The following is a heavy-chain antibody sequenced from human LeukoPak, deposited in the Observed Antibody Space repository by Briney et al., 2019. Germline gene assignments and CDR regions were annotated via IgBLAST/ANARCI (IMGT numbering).Heavy chain of an antibody. CDR2: IYYSGST. V-gene: IGHV4-39*01. J-gene: IGHJ4*02. CDR1: GGSISSSSYY. CDR3: ARGSRYSGSYTVDY. D-gene: IGHD1-26*01. Sequence: SETLSLTCTVSGGSISSSSYYWGWIRQPPGKGLEWIGSIYYSGSTYYNPSLKSRVTISVDTSKDQFSLKLSSVTAADTAVYYCARGSRYSGSYTVDYWGQGTPVTVSS.